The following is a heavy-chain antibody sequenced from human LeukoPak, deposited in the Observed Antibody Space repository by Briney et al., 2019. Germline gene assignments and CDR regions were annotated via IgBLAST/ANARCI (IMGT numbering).Heavy chain of an antibody. CDR1: GFTFSSYG. D-gene: IGHD3-22*01. CDR3: AKDQYYDSSGYYRGHDVFDI. J-gene: IGHJ3*02. Sequence: GGSLRLSCAASGFTFSSYGMRWVRQAPGKWLEWVAVIWDDGSNKYYADSVKGRFTISRDNSKNTLYLQMNSLRAEDTAVYYCAKDQYYDSSGYYRGHDVFDIWGQGTMVTVSS. CDR2: IWDDGSNK. V-gene: IGHV3-33*06.